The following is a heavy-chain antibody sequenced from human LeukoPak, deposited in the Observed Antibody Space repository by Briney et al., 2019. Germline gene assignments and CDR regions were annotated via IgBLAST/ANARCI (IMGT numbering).Heavy chain of an antibody. CDR2: ISSSGST. D-gene: IGHD1-26*01. Sequence: SQTLSLTCTLSGGSLSTYYWGGSRQPPRGGLEWIGCISSSGSTNYNPTLKSLDTISVDTSKNQFSPQLRSVTAPGTPAYTCGRHGGSYAHDYWGQGTLVTVST. CDR3: GRHGGSYAHDY. V-gene: IGHV4-59*08. J-gene: IGHJ4*02. CDR1: GGSLSTYY.